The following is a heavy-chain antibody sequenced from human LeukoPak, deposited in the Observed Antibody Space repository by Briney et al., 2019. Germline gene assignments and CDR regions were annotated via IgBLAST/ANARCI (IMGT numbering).Heavy chain of an antibody. D-gene: IGHD3-10*01. V-gene: IGHV1-69*05. J-gene: IGHJ4*02. Sequence: GASVKVSCKASGYTFTSYGISWVRQAPGQGLEWMGGIIPIFGTANYAQKFQGRVTITTDESTSTAYMELSSLRSEDTAVYYCARAPGPMVPFDYWGQGTLVTVSS. CDR3: ARAPGPMVPFDY. CDR1: GYTFTSYG. CDR2: IIPIFGTA.